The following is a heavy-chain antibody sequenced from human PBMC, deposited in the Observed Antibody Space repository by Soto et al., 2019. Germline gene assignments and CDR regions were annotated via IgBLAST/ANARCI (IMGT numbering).Heavy chain of an antibody. CDR1: GFTFSDYG. CDR2: LWYDGSGE. V-gene: IGHV3-33*08. Sequence: QVHLVESGGGVVQPGGSLRLSCAGSGFTFSDYGMHWVRQAPGKGPEWVAVLWYDGSGEYYTDSVRGRFTISRVNSKNTRYLQMNNLRDEDTGVYYCARNSVRFLEHFSKDYFDYWGQGTRVTVSS. J-gene: IGHJ4*02. D-gene: IGHD3-3*01. CDR3: ARNSVRFLEHFSKDYFDY.